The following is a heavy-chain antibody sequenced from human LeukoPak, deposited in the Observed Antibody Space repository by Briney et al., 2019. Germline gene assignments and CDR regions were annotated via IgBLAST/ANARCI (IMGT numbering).Heavy chain of an antibody. Sequence: SETLSLTCTVSGGSISSSSYYWGWIRQPPGKGLEWIGSIYYSGSTYYNPSLKSRVTISVDTSKNQFSLKLSSVTAADTAVYYCAEIPRQTFDYWGQGTLVTVSS. D-gene: IGHD2-21*01. V-gene: IGHV4-39*07. CDR1: GGSISSSSYY. J-gene: IGHJ4*02. CDR2: IYYSGST. CDR3: AEIPRQTFDY.